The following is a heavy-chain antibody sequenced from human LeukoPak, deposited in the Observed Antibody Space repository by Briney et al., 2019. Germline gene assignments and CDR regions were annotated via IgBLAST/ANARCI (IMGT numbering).Heavy chain of an antibody. CDR1: GYTFTGHY. D-gene: IGHD3-22*01. CDR2: IQHNNGGT. CDR3: VRASRTRNDASGYSPLDY. Sequence: ASVKVSCKTSGYTFTGHYMFWVRQAPGQGLEWMGWIQHNNGGTKYAQKFQGRVTMTRDTSITTVYMELGRLTSDDTAVYYCVRASRTRNDASGYSPLDYWGQGTLVTVSS. V-gene: IGHV1-2*02. J-gene: IGHJ4*02.